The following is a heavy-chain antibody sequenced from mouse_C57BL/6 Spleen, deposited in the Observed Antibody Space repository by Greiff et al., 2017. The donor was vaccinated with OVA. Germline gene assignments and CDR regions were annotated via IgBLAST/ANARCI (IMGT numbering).Heavy chain of an antibody. V-gene: IGHV1-55*01. Sequence: QVQLKQPGAELVKPGASVKMSCKASGYTFTSYWITWVKQRPGQGLEWIGDIYPGSGSTNYNEKFKSKATLTVDTSSSTAYMQLSSLTSEDSAVYYCAREGDYYGSGGFAYWGQGTLVTVSA. J-gene: IGHJ3*01. CDR1: GYTFTSYW. CDR2: IYPGSGST. D-gene: IGHD1-1*01. CDR3: AREGDYYGSGGFAY.